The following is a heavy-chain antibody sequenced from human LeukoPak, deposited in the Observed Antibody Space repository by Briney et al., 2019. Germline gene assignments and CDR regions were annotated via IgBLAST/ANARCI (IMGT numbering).Heavy chain of an antibody. Sequence: SETLSLTCTVSGGSVRNSSYYWAWIRQPPGQGLEWIGSIHNSGSTYYKPSLKSRVTISVDTSMNRFSLKLYSVTAADRAVFYCVLTRYYYDSTFDSWGQGTLVTVSS. CDR2: IHNSGST. CDR3: VLTRYYYDSTFDS. D-gene: IGHD3-22*01. J-gene: IGHJ4*02. CDR1: GGSVRNSSYY. V-gene: IGHV4-39*07.